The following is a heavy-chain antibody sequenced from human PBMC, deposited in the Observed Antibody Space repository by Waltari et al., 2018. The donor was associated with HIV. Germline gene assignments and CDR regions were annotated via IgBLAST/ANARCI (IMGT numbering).Heavy chain of an antibody. CDR2: INNDGTST. V-gene: IGHV3-74*01. D-gene: IGHD3-3*01. CDR3: ARSWSGSFDY. J-gene: IGHJ4*02. Sequence: DVQLVESGGGLVQPGGSLRLSCVASGFTSDLTFSSFWMHWLRQVPEKGLVGVARINNDGTSTYYSNTVRGRFTISRDNAKNTLYLQMNNVRADDTGIYYCARSWSGSFDYWGQGALVSVS. CDR1: GFTSDLTFSSFW.